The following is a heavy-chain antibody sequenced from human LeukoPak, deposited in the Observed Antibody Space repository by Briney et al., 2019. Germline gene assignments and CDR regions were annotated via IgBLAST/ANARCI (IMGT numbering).Heavy chain of an antibody. J-gene: IGHJ4*02. D-gene: IGHD6-13*01. CDR2: IWYDGSNK. V-gene: IGHV3-30*02. CDR3: AKPTLYGSSWYFFDY. Sequence: GGSLRLSCAASGFTFSSYGMHWVRQAPGKGLEWVAVIWYDGSNKYYADSVKGRFTISRDNSKNTLYLQMNSLRAEDTAVYCCAKPTLYGSSWYFFDYWGQGTLVTVSS. CDR1: GFTFSSYG.